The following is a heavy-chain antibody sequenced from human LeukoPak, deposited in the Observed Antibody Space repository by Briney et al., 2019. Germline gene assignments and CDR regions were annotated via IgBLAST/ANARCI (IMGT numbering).Heavy chain of an antibody. CDR3: ARVEDTAMETY. Sequence: SETLSLTCTVSGYSISSGYYWGWIRQPPGKGLEWIGSIYHSGSTYYNPSLKSRVTISVDTSKNQFSLKLSSVTAADTAVYYCARVEDTAMETYWGQGTLVTVSS. V-gene: IGHV4-38-2*02. CDR2: IYHSGST. D-gene: IGHD5-18*01. J-gene: IGHJ4*02. CDR1: GYSISSGYY.